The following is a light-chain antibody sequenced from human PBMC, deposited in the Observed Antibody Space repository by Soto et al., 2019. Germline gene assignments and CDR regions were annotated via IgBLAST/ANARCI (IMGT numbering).Light chain of an antibody. Sequence: EILLTQFSGTLSLSPGERATLSCRASQSVSSSLAWYQQKPGQAPRLLIYDASNRATGIPARFSGSGSGTDFTLTISSLEPEDFAVYYCQQRSNWPITFGQGTRLEIK. CDR3: QQRSNWPIT. J-gene: IGKJ5*01. V-gene: IGKV3-11*01. CDR1: QSVSSS. CDR2: DAS.